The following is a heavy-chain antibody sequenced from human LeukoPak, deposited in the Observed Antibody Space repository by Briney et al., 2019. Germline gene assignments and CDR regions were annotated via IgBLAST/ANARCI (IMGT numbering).Heavy chain of an antibody. CDR3: ARGPYSSSAGGFDY. CDR1: GFTFSSYE. Sequence: GGSLRLSCAASGFTFSSYEMNWVRQAPGKGLEWVSYISSSGSSIFSADSVKGRFTISRDNAKNSLYLQMNSMRVEDTALYYCARGPYSSSAGGFDYWGQGTLVTVSS. J-gene: IGHJ4*02. CDR2: ISSSGSSI. V-gene: IGHV3-48*03. D-gene: IGHD6-6*01.